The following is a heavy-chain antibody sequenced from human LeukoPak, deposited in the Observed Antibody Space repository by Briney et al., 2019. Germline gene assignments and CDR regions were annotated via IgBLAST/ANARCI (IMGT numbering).Heavy chain of an antibody. CDR2: ISGSGGST. CDR1: GFTFSSYA. CDR3: AKPHSRYSSGWWRGLFDY. V-gene: IGHV3-23*01. J-gene: IGHJ4*02. D-gene: IGHD6-19*01. Sequence: GGSLRLSCAASGFTFSSYAMSWVRQAPGKGLEWVSAISGSGGSTYYADSVKGRFTISRDNSKNTLYLQMNSLRAEDTAVYYCAKPHSRYSSGWWRGLFDYWGQGTLVTVSS.